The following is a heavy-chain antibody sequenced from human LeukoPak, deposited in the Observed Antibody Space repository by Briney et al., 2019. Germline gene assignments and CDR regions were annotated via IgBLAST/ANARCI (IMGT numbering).Heavy chain of an antibody. Sequence: QHGGSLRLSCAASGFTFSSYGKHWVRQAPGKGLEWVAVISYDGSNKYYADSVKGRFTISRDNSKNTLYLQMNSLRAEDTAVYYCAKDRDGDYGFDYWGQGTLVTVSS. J-gene: IGHJ4*02. CDR2: ISYDGSNK. CDR3: AKDRDGDYGFDY. V-gene: IGHV3-30*18. D-gene: IGHD4-17*01. CDR1: GFTFSSYG.